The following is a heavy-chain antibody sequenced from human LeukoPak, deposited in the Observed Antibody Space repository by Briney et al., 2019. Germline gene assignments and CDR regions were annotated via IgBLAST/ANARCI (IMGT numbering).Heavy chain of an antibody. CDR3: ARETPEYD. D-gene: IGHD1-14*01. Sequence: GGSLRLSCAASGFTFSSYSMNWVREAPGKGLEWGSYISSCSNKIYYADSVKGRFTISRDNAKNSLYLQMNSLRDEDTAVYYCARETPEYDWGQGTLVTVSS. CDR2: ISSCSNKI. V-gene: IGHV3-48*02. J-gene: IGHJ4*02. CDR1: GFTFSSYS.